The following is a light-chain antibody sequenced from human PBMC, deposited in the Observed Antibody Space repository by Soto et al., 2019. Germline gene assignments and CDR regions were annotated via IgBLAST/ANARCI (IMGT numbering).Light chain of an antibody. CDR3: QQYTTWPPEIT. CDR2: DAS. Sequence: EIVLTQSPGALSFFPGERATLFCRASQSVSRNLAWYQQKPGQAPRILISDASNRATGIPATFSGSGSGTEFTLTISRLQSEDFAVYYCQQYTTWPPEITFGKGKRLEIK. V-gene: IGKV3-15*01. J-gene: IGKJ5*01. CDR1: QSVSRN.